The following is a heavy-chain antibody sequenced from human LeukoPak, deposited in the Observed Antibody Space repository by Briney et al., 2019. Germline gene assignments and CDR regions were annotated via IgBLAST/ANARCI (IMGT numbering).Heavy chain of an antibody. J-gene: IGHJ4*02. V-gene: IGHV3-30*02. CDR2: IRYDGSNK. CDR1: GFTFSSYG. CDR3: ATYYGSGSYIFSFDY. Sequence: GGSLRLSCAASGFTFSSYGMHWVRQAPGKGLEWVAFIRYDGSNKYYADSVKGRFTISRDNSKNTLYLQMNSLRAEDTAVYYCATYYGSGSYIFSFDYWGQGTLVTVSS. D-gene: IGHD3-10*01.